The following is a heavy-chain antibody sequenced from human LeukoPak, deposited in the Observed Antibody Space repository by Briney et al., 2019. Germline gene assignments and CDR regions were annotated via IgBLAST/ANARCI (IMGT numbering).Heavy chain of an antibody. CDR3: ARLQRLGAFDI. D-gene: IGHD6-25*01. Sequence: SESLSLTCTVSGGSISSSSYYWGWIRQPPGKGLAWIGSIYYSGSTYYSPSLKSRVTISVDTSRNQFSLKLSSVTAADTAVYYCARLQRLGAFDIWGQGTMVTVSS. J-gene: IGHJ3*02. V-gene: IGHV4-39*01. CDR2: IYYSGST. CDR1: GGSISSSSYY.